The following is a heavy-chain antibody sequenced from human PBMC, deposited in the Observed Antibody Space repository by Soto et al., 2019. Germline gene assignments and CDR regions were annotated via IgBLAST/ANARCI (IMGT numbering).Heavy chain of an antibody. CDR1: GFTFSSYG. Sequence: QVQLVESGGGVVQPGRSLRLSCAASGFTFSSYGMHWVRQAPGKGLEWVAVIWYDGSNKYYADSVKGRFTISRDNSKITLYLQMNSLSAEDTAVYYCARDECSGGSCYLPEDYWGQGTLVTVSS. D-gene: IGHD2-15*01. J-gene: IGHJ4*02. CDR2: IWYDGSNK. CDR3: ARDECSGGSCYLPEDY. V-gene: IGHV3-33*01.